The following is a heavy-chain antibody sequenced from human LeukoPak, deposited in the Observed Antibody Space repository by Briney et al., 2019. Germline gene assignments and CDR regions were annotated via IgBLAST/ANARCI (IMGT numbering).Heavy chain of an antibody. CDR2: IYYSGYT. V-gene: IGHV4-39*07. Sequence: MTSETLSLTCTVSGGSISSSYYWGWIRQPPGKGLEWIGSIYYSGYTYYNPSLKSRVTISVDTSKNQFSLKLSSVTAADTAVYYCARVYDNSGYFDYWGQGTLVTVSS. CDR3: ARVYDNSGYFDY. CDR1: GGSISSSYY. J-gene: IGHJ4*02. D-gene: IGHD3-22*01.